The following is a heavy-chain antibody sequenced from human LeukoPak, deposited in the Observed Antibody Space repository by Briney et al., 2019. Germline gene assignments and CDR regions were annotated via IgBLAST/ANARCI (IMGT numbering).Heavy chain of an antibody. J-gene: IGHJ6*02. CDR1: GGSISSGDYY. Sequence: PSQTLSLTCTVSGGSISSGDYYWSWIRQPPGKGLEWIGEINHSGSTNYNPSLKSRVTISVDTSKNQFSLKLSSVTAADTAVYYCARGRAYYDFWSGYKQGPSTQNSYYYYGMDVWGQGTTVTVSS. D-gene: IGHD3-3*01. V-gene: IGHV4-30-4*08. CDR3: ARGRAYYDFWSGYKQGPSTQNSYYYYGMDV. CDR2: INHSGST.